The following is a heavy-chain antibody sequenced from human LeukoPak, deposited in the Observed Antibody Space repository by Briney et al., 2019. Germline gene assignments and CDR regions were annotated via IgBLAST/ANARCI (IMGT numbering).Heavy chain of an antibody. CDR2: ISASDGST. V-gene: IGHV3-23*01. Sequence: GGSLRLSCAASGFTFSNYAMTGVRQAPGKGLEWVSTISASDGSTYYADSVKGRFTISRDNSKSTLFLQMNSLRAEDTAIYYCAKDRITIQGDAFDFWGQGTMVIVSS. D-gene: IGHD2-15*01. CDR1: GFTFSNYA. CDR3: AKDRITIQGDAFDF. J-gene: IGHJ3*01.